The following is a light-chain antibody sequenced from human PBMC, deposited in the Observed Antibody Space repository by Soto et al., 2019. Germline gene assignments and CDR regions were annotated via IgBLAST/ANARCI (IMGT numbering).Light chain of an antibody. CDR3: QSYDSSLSGNV. J-gene: IGLJ1*01. V-gene: IGLV1-40*01. CDR1: SSNIGAGYD. CDR2: GNS. Sequence: QSVLTQPPSVTGAPGQRVTISCTGSSSNIGAGYDVHWYQQLPGTAPKLLIYGNSNRPSGVPDRFSGSKSGTSASLAITGLEAEDEADYYCQSYDSSLSGNVFAKATKVTVL.